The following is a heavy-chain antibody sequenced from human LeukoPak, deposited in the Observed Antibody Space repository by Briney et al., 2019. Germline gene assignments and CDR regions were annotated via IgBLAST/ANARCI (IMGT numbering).Heavy chain of an antibody. CDR2: VSGSGSST. CDR1: GFTFSSYA. V-gene: IGHV3-23*01. CDR3: ARSGSSWYRFDY. J-gene: IGHJ4*02. Sequence: PGGSLRLSCEASGFTFSSYAMSWVRQAPGKGLEWVSVVSGSGSSTYSAESVKGRFTISRDNSKNTLFLQMNSLRAEDTAVYYCARSGSSWYRFDYWGQGTLVTVSS. D-gene: IGHD6-13*01.